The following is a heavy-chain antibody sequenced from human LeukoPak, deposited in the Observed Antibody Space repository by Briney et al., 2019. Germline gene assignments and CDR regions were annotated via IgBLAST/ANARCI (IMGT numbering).Heavy chain of an antibody. J-gene: IGHJ4*02. CDR1: GGSFSGYY. CDR3: ALVLLWFGESHDY. V-gene: IGHV3-66*01. CDR2: IYSGGST. Sequence: PSETLSLTCAVYGGSFSGYYWSWVRQAPGKGLEWVSVIYSGGSTYYADSVKGRFTISRDNSKNTLYLQMNSLRAEDTAVYYCALVLLWFGESHDYWGQGTLVTVSS. D-gene: IGHD3-10*01.